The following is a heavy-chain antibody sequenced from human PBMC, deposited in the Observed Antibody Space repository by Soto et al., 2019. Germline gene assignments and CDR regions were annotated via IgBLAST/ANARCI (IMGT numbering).Heavy chain of an antibody. CDR2: IYSSGST. V-gene: IGHV4-59*08. Sequence: ASDTLSLTCTVSGRSISGYYWTCIRQPPGKPLECICYIYSSGSTNYNPSLNSRVTISLDTSKNQFSLKLSPVTAADPAFYYCARQRRIEGDYGDYKHIDYWGQGTLVTVS. D-gene: IGHD4-17*01. CDR3: ARQRRIEGDYGDYKHIDY. CDR1: GRSISGYY. J-gene: IGHJ4*02.